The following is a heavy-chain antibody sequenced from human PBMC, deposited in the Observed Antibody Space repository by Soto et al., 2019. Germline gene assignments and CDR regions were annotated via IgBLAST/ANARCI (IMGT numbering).Heavy chain of an antibody. V-gene: IGHV4-59*01. D-gene: IGHD2-2*01. CDR3: ARVVVVPAAIPYFDY. CDR1: GGSISSYY. Sequence: QVQLQESGPGLVKPSETLSLTRTVSGGSISSYYWSWIRQPPGKGLEWIGYIYYSGSTNYNPSLKSRVTISVDTSKNQFSLKLSSVTAADTAVYYCARVVVVPAAIPYFDYWGQGTLVTVSS. J-gene: IGHJ4*02. CDR2: IYYSGST.